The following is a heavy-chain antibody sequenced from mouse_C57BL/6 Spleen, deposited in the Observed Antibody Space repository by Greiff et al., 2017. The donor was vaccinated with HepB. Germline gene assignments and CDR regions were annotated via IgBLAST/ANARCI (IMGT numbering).Heavy chain of an antibody. V-gene: IGHV1-72*01. J-gene: IGHJ2*01. D-gene: IGHD2-5*01. CDR1: GYTFTSYW. CDR3: ARSTYYSNYEGVYFDY. CDR2: IDPNSGGT. Sequence: QVQLKESGAELVKPGASVKLSCKASGYTFTSYWMHWVQQRPGRGLEWIGRIDPNSGGTKYNEKFKSKATLTVDKPSSTAYMQLSSLTSEDSAVYYCARSTYYSNYEGVYFDYWGQGTTLTVSS.